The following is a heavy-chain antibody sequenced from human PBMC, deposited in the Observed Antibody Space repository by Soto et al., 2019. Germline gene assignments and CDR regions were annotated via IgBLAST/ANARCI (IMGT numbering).Heavy chain of an antibody. V-gene: IGHV3-9*01. CDR3: AKEMITFGDFNYYYLDV. CDR1: GFTFDQYT. CDR2: ITWHSGTI. J-gene: IGHJ6*03. Sequence: EVQLVESGGGLVQPGRSLRLACAASGFTFDQYTMHWVRQAPGKGLEWVSSITWHSGTIGYADSVKGRFTISRDNAKNTLYLQMTSLRGEETALYYCAKEMITFGDFNYYYLDVWGKGTTVTVSS. D-gene: IGHD3-16*01.